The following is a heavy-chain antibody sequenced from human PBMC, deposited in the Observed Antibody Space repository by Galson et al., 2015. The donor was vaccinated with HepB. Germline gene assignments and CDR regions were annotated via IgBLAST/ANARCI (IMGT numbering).Heavy chain of an antibody. Sequence: SLRLSCAASGFSFTRYVMYWVRQAPGKGLECLAVISYDGSGQYYAGSVKGRFTISRDNAKNTVALQMRSLRPEDAGIYYCVRHLSQFDSGDDYWGQGTLVTVSS. D-gene: IGHD3-10*01. CDR3: VRHLSQFDSGDDY. CDR1: GFSFTRYV. CDR2: ISYDGSGQ. J-gene: IGHJ4*02. V-gene: IGHV3-30*04.